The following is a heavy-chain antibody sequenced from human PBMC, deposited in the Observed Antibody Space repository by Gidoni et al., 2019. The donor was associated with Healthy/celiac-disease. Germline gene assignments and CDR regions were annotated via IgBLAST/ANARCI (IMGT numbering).Heavy chain of an antibody. J-gene: IGHJ3*02. V-gene: IGHV3-48*02. CDR2: ISSSSSTI. CDR3: ARDGDYYGSGSYYTNAFDI. D-gene: IGHD3-10*01. Sequence: EVQLVESGGGLVQPGGSLRLSCAASGLTFSSYSTNLVRTAPGKGLEGVSYISSSSSTIYYADSVKGRFTISRDNAKNSLYLQMNSLRDEDTAVYYCARDGDYYGSGSYYTNAFDIWGQGTMVTVSS. CDR1: GLTFSSYS.